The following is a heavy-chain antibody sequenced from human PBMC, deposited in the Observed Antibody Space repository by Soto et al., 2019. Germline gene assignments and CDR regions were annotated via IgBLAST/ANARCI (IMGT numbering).Heavy chain of an antibody. Sequence: QVQLVESGGGVVQPGRSLRLSCAASGFTFSSYGMHWVRQAPGKGLEWVAVISYDGSNKYYADSVKGRFTISRDNSKNTLYLQMNSLRAEDTAVYYCAKVRRPRSFVVVPAPYYYGMDVWGQGTTVTVSS. J-gene: IGHJ6*02. CDR1: GFTFSSYG. D-gene: IGHD2-2*01. V-gene: IGHV3-30*18. CDR2: ISYDGSNK. CDR3: AKVRRPRSFVVVPAPYYYGMDV.